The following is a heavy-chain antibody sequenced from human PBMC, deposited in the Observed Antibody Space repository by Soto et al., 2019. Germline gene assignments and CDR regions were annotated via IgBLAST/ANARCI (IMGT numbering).Heavy chain of an antibody. CDR1: GFIFSAYW. CDR2: INRGANGT. V-gene: IGHV3-7*01. CDR3: VTLDTPEIQTSAY. Sequence: EVQLVESGGDLVEPGGSLRLSCAGSGFIFSAYWMSWVRHARGKGLEWVAMINRGANGTHYVDSVKGRYTISRDNAKNSLYLQMNSLRVENTAVDYCVTLDTPEIQTSAYWGQGTLVTFSS. J-gene: IGHJ4*02.